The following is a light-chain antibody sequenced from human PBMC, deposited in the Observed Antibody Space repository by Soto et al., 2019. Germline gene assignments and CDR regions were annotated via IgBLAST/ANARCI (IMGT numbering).Light chain of an antibody. V-gene: IGLV2-23*02. CDR3: CSYAGSSSSI. Sequence: QSVLTQPASVYGSPGQSITISCSGTSSDVGTYNLVSWYQQYPGKAPRLMIYEVTKRPSGVSNRFSGSKSGNTASLTISGLQPEDEADYYCCSYAGSSSSIFGTGTKVTVL. CDR1: SSDVGTYNL. CDR2: EVT. J-gene: IGLJ1*01.